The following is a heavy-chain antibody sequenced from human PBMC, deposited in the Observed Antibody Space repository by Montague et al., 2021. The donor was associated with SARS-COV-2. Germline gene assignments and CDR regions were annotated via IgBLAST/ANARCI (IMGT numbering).Heavy chain of an antibody. V-gene: IGHV3-74*01. CDR2: INSDGSST. J-gene: IGHJ6*02. CDR1: GFTFSSYW. D-gene: IGHD6-13*01. CDR3: ARSGQQLVHPLATLYYYYGMDV. Sequence: SLSLSFAASGFTFSSYWMHWVRQAPGKGLVWVSRINSDGSSTSYADSVKGRFTISRDNAKNTLYLQMNSLRAEDTAVYYCARSGQQLVHPLATLYYYYGMDVWGQGTTVTGAS.